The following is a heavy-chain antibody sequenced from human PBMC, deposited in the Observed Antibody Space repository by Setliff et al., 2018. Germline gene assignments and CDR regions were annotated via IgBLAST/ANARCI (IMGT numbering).Heavy chain of an antibody. J-gene: IGHJ4*02. D-gene: IGHD5-18*01. V-gene: IGHV3-7*01. CDR3: ARDDMRTWIQLWPTSNYFDY. CDR1: GFTFRGFA. Sequence: PGGSLRLSCAASGFTFRGFAMHWVRQAPGKGLEWVANIKQDGSEKYYVDSVKGRFTISRDNAKNSLYLQMNSLRAEDTAVYYCARDDMRTWIQLWPTSNYFDYWGQGTLVTVSS. CDR2: IKQDGSEK.